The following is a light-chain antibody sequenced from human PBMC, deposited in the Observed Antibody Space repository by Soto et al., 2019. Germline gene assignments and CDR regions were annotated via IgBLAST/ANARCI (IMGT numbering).Light chain of an antibody. Sequence: EIVMTQSPVTLSASPGERATLSCRASQSISNNLAWYQQKPGQAPRPLIYGASTRATGIPARFSGSESGTEFTLSFSCLQSEDFAVYYCQQYNNWPRTFGQGTKVEIK. CDR1: QSISNN. J-gene: IGKJ1*01. V-gene: IGKV3-15*01. CDR3: QQYNNWPRT. CDR2: GAS.